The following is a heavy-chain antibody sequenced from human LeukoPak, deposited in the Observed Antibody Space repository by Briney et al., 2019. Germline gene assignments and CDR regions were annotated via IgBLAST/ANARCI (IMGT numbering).Heavy chain of an antibody. V-gene: IGHV1-69*05. J-gene: IGHJ5*01. CDR1: GGTFSNYA. CDR3: ARGDGYGYNWFDS. Sequence: SVKVSCKAFGGTFSNYAISWVRQAPGQGLEWMGRIIPIFGTANYAQKFQGRVTITTDESTSTTYMELSSLRSEDTAVYYCARGDGYGYNWFDSWGQGTLVTVFS. CDR2: IIPIFGTA. D-gene: IGHD5-24*01.